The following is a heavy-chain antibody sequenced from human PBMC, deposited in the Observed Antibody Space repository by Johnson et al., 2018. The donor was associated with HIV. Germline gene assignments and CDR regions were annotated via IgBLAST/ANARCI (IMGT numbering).Heavy chain of an antibody. V-gene: IGHV3-9*01. Sequence: VQLVESGGGLVQPGRSLRLSCVASGFTLDDYAMHWVRQAPGKGLEWVSGISWNSGSIAYADSVKGRFTISRDNAKNSLYLQMNSLRAEDTAVYYCARGRGSYSSSSPRPLVAFDIWGQGTMVTVSS. D-gene: IGHD6-6*01. CDR3: ARGRGSYSSSSPRPLVAFDI. CDR2: ISWNSGSI. CDR1: GFTLDDYA. J-gene: IGHJ3*02.